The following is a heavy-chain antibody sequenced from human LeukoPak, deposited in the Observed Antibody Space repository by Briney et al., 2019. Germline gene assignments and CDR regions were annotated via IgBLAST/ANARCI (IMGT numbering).Heavy chain of an antibody. CDR2: INPSGGST. CDR3: ARTRGGYSEMGSFDY. D-gene: IGHD1-26*01. V-gene: IGHV1-46*01. J-gene: IGHJ4*02. Sequence: ASVKVSCKASGYTFTSYYMHWVRPAPGQGLEWMGIINPSGGSTSYAQKFQGRVTMTRDTSTSTVYMELSSLRSEDTAVYYCARTRGGYSEMGSFDYWGQGTLVTVSS. CDR1: GYTFTSYY.